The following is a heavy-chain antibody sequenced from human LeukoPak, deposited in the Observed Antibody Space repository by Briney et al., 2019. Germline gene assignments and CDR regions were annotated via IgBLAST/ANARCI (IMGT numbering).Heavy chain of an antibody. CDR3: AMTSADYPGYFAS. D-gene: IGHD4/OR15-4a*01. CDR1: NGSFSGYY. V-gene: IGHV4-34*01. CDR2: INHYGNT. J-gene: IGHJ4*02. Sequence: PSETLSLTCHVYNGSFSGYYWSWIRQPPGKGLEWIGEINHYGNTNYNSSLKSRITISIDTSKRQFSLNLNSVTAADTAVYYCAMTSADYPGYFASWGQGALVTVSS.